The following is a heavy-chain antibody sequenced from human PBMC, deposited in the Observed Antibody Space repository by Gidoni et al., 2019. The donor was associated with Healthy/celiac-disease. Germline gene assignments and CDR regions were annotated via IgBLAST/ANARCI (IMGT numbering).Heavy chain of an antibody. CDR2: IAYDGSNK. V-gene: IGHV3-33*01. D-gene: IGHD2-21*01. J-gene: IGHJ6*02. CDR3: ARAFTPPYCGGDCYYGMDV. Sequence: QVQLVESGGGVVRHGRSLRLSWAASGFTFSRYGMHWVRRAPGKGLAWLAVIAYDGSNKYYSDSVKGRFTISRDKSKNTLYLQMNSLRAEDTAVYYCARAFTPPYCGGDCYYGMDVWGQGTTVTFSS. CDR1: GFTFSRYG.